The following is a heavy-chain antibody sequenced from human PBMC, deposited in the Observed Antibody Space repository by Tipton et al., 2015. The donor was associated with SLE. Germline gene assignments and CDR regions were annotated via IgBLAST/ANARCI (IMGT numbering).Heavy chain of an antibody. J-gene: IGHJ4*02. CDR2: ISGSSVHI. Sequence: SLRLSCAASGFTFSSYGMNWVRLAPGKGLEWVSSISGSSVHIYYADSVKGRFTISRDTAKNSLYLQMSGLRPEDTAVYYCAKGAGSSSWYPFDYWGQGALVTVSS. V-gene: IGHV3-21*03. D-gene: IGHD6-13*01. CDR1: GFTFSSYG. CDR3: AKGAGSSSWYPFDY.